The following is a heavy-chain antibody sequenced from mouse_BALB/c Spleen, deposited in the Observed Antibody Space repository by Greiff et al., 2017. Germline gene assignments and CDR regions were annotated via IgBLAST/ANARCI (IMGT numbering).Heavy chain of an antibody. D-gene: IGHD1-1*01. CDR3: ARFDYCGRSY. CDR1: GYTFTSYW. Sequence: QVQLQQSGAELAKPGASVKMSCKASGYTFTSYWMHWVKQRPGQGLEWIGYINPSTGYTEYNQKFKDKATLTADKSSSTAYMQLSSLTSEDSAVYCGARFDYCGRSYWGQGTTLTVSS. V-gene: IGHV1-7*01. J-gene: IGHJ2*01. CDR2: INPSTGYT.